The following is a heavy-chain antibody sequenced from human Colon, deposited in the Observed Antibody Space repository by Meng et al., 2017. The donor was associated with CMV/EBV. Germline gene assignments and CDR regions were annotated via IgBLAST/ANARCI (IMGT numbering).Heavy chain of an antibody. D-gene: IGHD1-7*01. CDR2: ITWNSGRT. V-gene: IGHV3-9*01. CDR3: AKDISPVGGSTGYHGMDV. CDR1: GFTFSNYA. Sequence: GGSLRLSCAASGFTFSNYAMNWVRQAPGKGLEWVSSITWNSGRTGYVDSVEGRFTISRDNAKNSLYLQMNGLRAEDTALYYCAKDISPVGGSTGYHGMDVWGQGTTVTVSS. J-gene: IGHJ6*02.